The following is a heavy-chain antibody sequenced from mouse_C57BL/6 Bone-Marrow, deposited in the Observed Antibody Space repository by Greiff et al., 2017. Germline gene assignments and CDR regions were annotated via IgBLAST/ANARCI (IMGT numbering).Heavy chain of an antibody. Sequence: QVHVKQSGAELVRPGTSVKMSCKASGYTFTNYWIGWAKQRPGHGLEWIGDIYPGGGYTNYNEKFKGKATLTADKSSSTAYMQFSSLTSEDSAIYYCARGYRFDYWGQGTTLTVSS. CDR2: IYPGGGYT. CDR1: GYTFTNYW. V-gene: IGHV1-63*01. D-gene: IGHD2-14*01. CDR3: ARGYRFDY. J-gene: IGHJ2*01.